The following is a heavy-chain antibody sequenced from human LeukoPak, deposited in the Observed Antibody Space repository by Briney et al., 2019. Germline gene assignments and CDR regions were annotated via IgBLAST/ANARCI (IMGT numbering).Heavy chain of an antibody. J-gene: IGHJ4*02. CDR2: ISGSGGST. Sequence: GGSLRLSCAASGFTFSSYAMSWVRQAPGKGLEWVSAISGSGGSTYYADSVKGRFTISRDNSKNTLYLQMNSLRAEDTAVYYCARDYSTNGVCFVNDYWGQGTLVTVSS. CDR3: ARDYSTNGVCFVNDY. V-gene: IGHV3-23*01. CDR1: GFTFSSYA. D-gene: IGHD2-8*01.